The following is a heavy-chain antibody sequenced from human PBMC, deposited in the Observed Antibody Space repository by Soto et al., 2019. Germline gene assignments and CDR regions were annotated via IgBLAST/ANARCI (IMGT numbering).Heavy chain of an antibody. CDR3: ARDLTPTDY. V-gene: IGHV1-18*01. CDR1: GYTFTSYG. Sequence: QVQLVQSGAEVKKPGDSVKVACKASGYTFTSYGISWVRQAPGQGLEWMGWISAHNSNTIYAQKLQGRVTMTTDTSTSTGYMELRSLRSDDTAVYYCARDLTPTDYWGQGTLVTVSS. D-gene: IGHD3-9*01. J-gene: IGHJ4*02. CDR2: ISAHNSNT.